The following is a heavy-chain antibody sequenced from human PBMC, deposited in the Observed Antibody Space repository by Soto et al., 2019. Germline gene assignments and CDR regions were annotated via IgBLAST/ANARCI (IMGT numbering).Heavy chain of an antibody. CDR1: GFTFDDHA. Sequence: EVQLVESGGGLVQPGRSLRLSCAASGFTFDDHAMHWVRQAPGMGLEWVSGISWNSDTIGYADSVKGRFIVSRDNAKNSLYLQMNSLRAEDTALYYCAKAGNAYYYGAGSYGVFDYWGQGTLVTVSS. J-gene: IGHJ4*02. CDR2: ISWNSDTI. CDR3: AKAGNAYYYGAGSYGVFDY. V-gene: IGHV3-9*01. D-gene: IGHD3-10*01.